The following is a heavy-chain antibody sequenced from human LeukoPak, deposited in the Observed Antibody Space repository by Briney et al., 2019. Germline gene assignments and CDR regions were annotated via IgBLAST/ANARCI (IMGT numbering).Heavy chain of an antibody. CDR1: GGSISSGGYS. V-gene: IGHV4-30-2*01. D-gene: IGHD1-26*01. CDR2: IYHSGST. Sequence: SETLSLTCAVSGGSISSGGYSWSWIRQPPGKGLEWIGYIYHSGSTYYNPSLKSRVTISVDGSKNQFSLKLSSVTAADTAVYYCARGGGFPYLNFDYWGQGTLVTVSS. J-gene: IGHJ4*02. CDR3: ARGGGFPYLNFDY.